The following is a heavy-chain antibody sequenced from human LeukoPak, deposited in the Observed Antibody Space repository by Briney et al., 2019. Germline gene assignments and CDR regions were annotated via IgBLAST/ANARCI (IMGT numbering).Heavy chain of an antibody. CDR1: GFTFSNAW. CDR3: VELVITRGDY. V-gene: IGHV3-15*01. J-gene: IGHJ4*02. D-gene: IGHD3-22*01. Sequence: PGGSLRLSCAAPGFTFSNAWMSWVRQAPGKGLEWVGRIKSKTDGGKTDYAALVKCRFTISRHDSKNTLYLHMTSLKTDDRGGHYWVELVITRGDYWGQGTLVTASS. CDR2: IKSKTDGGKT.